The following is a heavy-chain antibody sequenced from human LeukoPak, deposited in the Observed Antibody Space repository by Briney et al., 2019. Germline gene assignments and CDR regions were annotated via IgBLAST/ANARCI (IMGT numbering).Heavy chain of an antibody. D-gene: IGHD6-19*01. CDR1: GYTFTTYN. V-gene: IGHV1-18*01. CDR3: ARDSSGTNDY. Sequence: ASVKVSCKASGYTFTTYNINWVRQAPGQGLEWMGWISGYNGNTNYAQKLQGRVTMTTDTSTSTAYMELRSLKSDDTAVYYCARDSSGTNDYWGQGTLVTVSS. CDR2: ISGYNGNT. J-gene: IGHJ4*02.